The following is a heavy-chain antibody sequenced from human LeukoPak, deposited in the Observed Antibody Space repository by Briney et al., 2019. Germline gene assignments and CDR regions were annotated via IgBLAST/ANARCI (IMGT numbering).Heavy chain of an antibody. CDR3: ARRDCVGDCYSNWFDP. J-gene: IGHJ5*02. CDR1: GYTFTNYF. D-gene: IGHD2-21*02. V-gene: IGHV1-46*01. CDR2: INPRRDST. Sequence: ASVKVSCKASGYTFTNYFMHWVRRAPGQGLEWMGIINPRRDSTGYAQKFQGRITITTDMSTRTVYMELSSLESEDTAVYYCARRDCVGDCYSNWFDPWGQGTLVTVSS.